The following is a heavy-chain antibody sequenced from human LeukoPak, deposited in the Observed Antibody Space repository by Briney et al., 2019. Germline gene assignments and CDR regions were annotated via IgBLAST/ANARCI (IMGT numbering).Heavy chain of an antibody. V-gene: IGHV4-30-2*01. CDR1: GGSISSGGYS. Sequence: SQTLSLTCAVSGGSISSGGYSWSWIRQPPGKGLEWIGYIYHSGSTYYNPSLKSRVTISVDRSKNQFSLKLSSVTAADTAVYYCARGRVLRYFDWLSNPPDYWGQGTLVTVSS. CDR2: IYHSGST. D-gene: IGHD3-9*01. CDR3: ARGRVLRYFDWLSNPPDY. J-gene: IGHJ4*02.